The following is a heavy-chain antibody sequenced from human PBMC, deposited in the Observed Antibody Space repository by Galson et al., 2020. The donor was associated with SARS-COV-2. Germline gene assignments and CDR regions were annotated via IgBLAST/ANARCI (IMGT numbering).Heavy chain of an antibody. J-gene: IGHJ4*02. V-gene: IGHV3-33*01. CDR1: GFTFSSYA. CDR2: IWHDGTKT. CDR3: AREGYGSTWYMGN. D-gene: IGHD6-13*01. Sequence: GGSLRLSCEASGFTFSSYAMHWVRQAPGTGLEWVAVIWHDGTKTYYGNRVKGRFTISRDNSKNTLYLQMNSLRVDDTAIYYCAREGYGSTWYMGNWGQGTKVSVS.